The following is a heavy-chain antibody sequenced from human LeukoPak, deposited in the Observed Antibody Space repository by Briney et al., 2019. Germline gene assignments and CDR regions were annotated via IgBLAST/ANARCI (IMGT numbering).Heavy chain of an antibody. D-gene: IGHD2-21*02. CDR1: GGTFSSYA. J-gene: IGHJ4*02. V-gene: IGHV1-69*05. CDR2: IIPIFSTA. Sequence: GSSVKVSCKASGGTFSSYAISWVRQAPGQGLEWMGRIIPIFSTANYAQKFQGRVTITTDESTSTAYMELSSLRSEDTAVYYCARGAAYCGGDCRKPFDYWGQGTLVTVSS. CDR3: ARGAAYCGGDCRKPFDY.